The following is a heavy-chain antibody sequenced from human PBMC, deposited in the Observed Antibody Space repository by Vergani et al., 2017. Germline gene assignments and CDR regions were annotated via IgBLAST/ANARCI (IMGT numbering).Heavy chain of an antibody. CDR2: INPSGGST. CDR1: GYTFTSSY. CDR3: ARDMRYCSSTSCYVGRDWFDP. J-gene: IGHJ5*02. Sequence: VQLVQSGAEVKKPGASVKVSCKASGYTFTSSYMPWVRQAPGQGLEWMGIINPSGGSTSYAQKFQGRVTMTRDTSTSTVYMELSSLRSEDTAVYYCARDMRYCSSTSCYVGRDWFDPWGQGTLVTVSS. V-gene: IGHV1-46*01. D-gene: IGHD2-2*01.